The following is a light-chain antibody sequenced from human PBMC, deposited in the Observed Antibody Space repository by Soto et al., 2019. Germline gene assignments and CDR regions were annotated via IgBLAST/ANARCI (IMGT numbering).Light chain of an antibody. V-gene: IGLV3-21*02. J-gene: IGLJ2*01. CDR2: DDN. CDR3: QVWHSGVDWV. CDR1: NIGSKS. Sequence: SYELTQPPSVSVAPGQTARITCGGNNIGSKSVHWYQQKPGQAPVLVVYDDNDRPSGIAERFSGSDSGNTATLTISRVEAGDEADYYCQVWHSGVDWVFGGGTKLTVL.